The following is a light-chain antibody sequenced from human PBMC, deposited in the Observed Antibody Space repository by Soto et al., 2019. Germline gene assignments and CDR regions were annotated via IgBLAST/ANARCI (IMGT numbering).Light chain of an antibody. Sequence: QLVLTQPPSVSGAPGQRVTVSCTGSNSNIGAGYDVHWYQQLPGTAPKLLIYANNNRPSGVPGRFSGSKSGTSASLAITGLQAEDEADYYCQSYDNSLSTYVFGTGTKVTVL. CDR1: NSNIGAGYD. V-gene: IGLV1-40*01. CDR2: ANN. J-gene: IGLJ1*01. CDR3: QSYDNSLSTYV.